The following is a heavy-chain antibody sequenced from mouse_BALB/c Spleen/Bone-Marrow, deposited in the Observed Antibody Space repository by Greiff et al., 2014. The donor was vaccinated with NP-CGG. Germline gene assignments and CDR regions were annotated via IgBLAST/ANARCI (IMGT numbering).Heavy chain of an antibody. J-gene: IGHJ4*01. D-gene: IGHD2-1*01. Sequence: EVHVKQSGAELVKPGASVKLSCTASGFNIKDTYMHWVKQRPEQGLEWIGRIDPANGNTKYDPKFQGKATITADTSSNTAYLQLSSLTSEDTAVYYCAIYYGNYYAMDYWGQGTSVTVSS. V-gene: IGHV14-3*02. CDR2: IDPANGNT. CDR1: GFNIKDTY. CDR3: AIYYGNYYAMDY.